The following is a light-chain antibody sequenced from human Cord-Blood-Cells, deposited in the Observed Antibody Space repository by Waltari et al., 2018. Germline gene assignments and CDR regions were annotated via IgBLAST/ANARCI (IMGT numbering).Light chain of an antibody. CDR2: AAS. V-gene: IGKV1-39*01. J-gene: IGKJ3*01. CDR1: QSISSY. Sequence: DIQMTPSPSSLSASVGDRVTITCRASQSISSYLNWYQQKPGKAPKLLIYAASSLQSGVPSRFSGSGSGTDFTLTISSLQPEDFATYYCQQSYSTLIFTFGPGTKVDIK. CDR3: QQSYSTLIFT.